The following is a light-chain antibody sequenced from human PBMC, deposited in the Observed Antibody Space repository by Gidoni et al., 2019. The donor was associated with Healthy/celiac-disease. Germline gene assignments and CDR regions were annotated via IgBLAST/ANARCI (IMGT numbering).Light chain of an antibody. V-gene: IGKV1-39*01. Sequence: DLQMTQSPSSLSASVGDRVTITCRASQSISSYLNWYQQKPGKAPKLLIYAASSLQSGVPSRFSGSGYGTDFTLIISSLQPEDFATYYCQQSYSTPPWTFGQGTKVEIK. J-gene: IGKJ1*01. CDR3: QQSYSTPPWT. CDR2: AAS. CDR1: QSISSY.